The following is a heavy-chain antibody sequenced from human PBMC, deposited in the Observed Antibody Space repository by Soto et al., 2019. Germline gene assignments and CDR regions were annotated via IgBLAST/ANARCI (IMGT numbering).Heavy chain of an antibody. D-gene: IGHD3-10*01. CDR3: TRRRFGVRGVTTMDV. CDR1: GGSFSGYY. V-gene: IGHV4-34*01. Sequence: SETLSPSCAVCGGSFSGYYWSWIRQPAVKGLEWIGEINHSGGTNYNPSVQSRITMSLDTSKNQFSLNLGSVTDADTAVYYCTRRRFGVRGVTTMDVWGPGTTVTVSS. J-gene: IGHJ6*02. CDR2: INHSGGT.